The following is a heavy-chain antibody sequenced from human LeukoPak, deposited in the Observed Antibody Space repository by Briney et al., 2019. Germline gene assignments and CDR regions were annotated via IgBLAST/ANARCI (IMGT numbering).Heavy chain of an antibody. V-gene: IGHV4-34*01. CDR1: GGSFSGYY. D-gene: IGHD6-13*01. Sequence: PSETLSLTRAVYGGSFSGYYWSWIRQPPGKGLEWIGEINHSGSTNYNPSLKSRVTISVDTSKNQFSLKLSSVTAADTAVYYCARWVSSAAGSTPNAFDIWGQGTMVTVSS. CDR3: ARWVSSAAGSTPNAFDI. CDR2: INHSGST. J-gene: IGHJ3*02.